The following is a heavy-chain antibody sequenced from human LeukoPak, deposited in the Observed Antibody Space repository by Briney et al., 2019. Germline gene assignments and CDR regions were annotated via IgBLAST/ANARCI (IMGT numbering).Heavy chain of an antibody. CDR1: GFTFSSYA. CDR2: ISGSGGST. D-gene: IGHD3-22*01. Sequence: GGSLRLSCAASGFTFSSYAMSWVREAPGHGLEWVSAISGSGGSTYYADSVKGRFTISRDNSKNTLYLQMNSLRAEDTAVYYCAKDPYSGYPYYFDYWGQGTLVTVSS. J-gene: IGHJ4*02. V-gene: IGHV3-23*01. CDR3: AKDPYSGYPYYFDY.